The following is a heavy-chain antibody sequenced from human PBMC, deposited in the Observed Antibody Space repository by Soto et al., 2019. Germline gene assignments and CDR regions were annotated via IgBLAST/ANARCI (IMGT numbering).Heavy chain of an antibody. V-gene: IGHV4-4*07. CDR2: IYTSGST. J-gene: IGHJ6*02. Sequence: TSETLSLSCTVSGGSISSYYWSWIRQPAGKGLEWIGRIYTSGSTNYNPSLKSRVTMSVDTSKNRFSLKLSSVTAADTAVYYCARGDYLPYSSGWYAGRGYYYGMDVWGQGTTVTVS. D-gene: IGHD6-19*01. CDR3: ARGDYLPYSSGWYAGRGYYYGMDV. CDR1: GGSISSYY.